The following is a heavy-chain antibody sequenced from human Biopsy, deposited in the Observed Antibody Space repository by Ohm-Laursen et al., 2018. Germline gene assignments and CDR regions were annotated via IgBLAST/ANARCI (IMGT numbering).Heavy chain of an antibody. CDR1: GFTFSGFS. Sequence: SLRLSCAASGFTFSGFSINWVRQAPGKGLEWISYISETSSHIYDADSVKGRFTVARDNAKNSLYLQLNSLRAEDTAVYYCARDSRRTAREGGMDVWGQGTTVTVSS. CDR2: ISETSSHI. J-gene: IGHJ6*02. V-gene: IGHV3-21*01. CDR3: ARDSRRTAREGGMDV. D-gene: IGHD6-6*01.